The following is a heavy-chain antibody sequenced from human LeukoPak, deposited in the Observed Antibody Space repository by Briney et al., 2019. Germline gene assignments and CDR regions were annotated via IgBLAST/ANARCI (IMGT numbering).Heavy chain of an antibody. D-gene: IGHD3-22*01. J-gene: IGHJ4*02. Sequence: PGGSLRLSCAASGFTFSGSAMHWVRQASGKGLEGVGRIRSKANSYATAYAASVKGRFTISRDDSKNTAYLQMNSPKTEDTAVYYCTRRLNYYDSSGSDYWGQGTLVTVSS. V-gene: IGHV3-73*01. CDR3: TRRLNYYDSSGSDY. CDR1: GFTFSGSA. CDR2: IRSKANSYAT.